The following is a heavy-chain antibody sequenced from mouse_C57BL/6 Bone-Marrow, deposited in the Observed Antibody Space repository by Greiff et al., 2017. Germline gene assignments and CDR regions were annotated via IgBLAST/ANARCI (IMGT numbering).Heavy chain of an antibody. V-gene: IGHV1-59*01. CDR2: IDPSDSYT. J-gene: IGHJ3*01. CDR1: GYTFTSYW. Sequence: QVQLQHPGAELVRPGTSVKLSCKASGYTFTSYWMHWVKQRPGQGLEWIGVIDPSDSYTNYNQKFKGKATLTVDTSSSTAYMQLSSLTSEDSAVYYCASGDPGPWFSYWGQGTLVTVSA. CDR3: ASGDPGPWFSY.